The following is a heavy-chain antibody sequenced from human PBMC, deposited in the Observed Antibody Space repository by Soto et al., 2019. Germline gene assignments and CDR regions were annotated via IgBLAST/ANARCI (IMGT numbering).Heavy chain of an antibody. V-gene: IGHV4-30-2*01. J-gene: IGHJ3*02. CDR3: ARPPDI. CDR2: IYHSGST. CDR1: GGSISSGGYS. Sequence: QLQLQESGSGLVKPSQTLSLTCAVSGGSISSGGYSWSWIRQPPGKGLEWIGYIYHSGSTYYNPYLTSRVTIAVDRSKYQYSLKLSSVTAPETAVYYCARPPDIWGQGTMVTVSS.